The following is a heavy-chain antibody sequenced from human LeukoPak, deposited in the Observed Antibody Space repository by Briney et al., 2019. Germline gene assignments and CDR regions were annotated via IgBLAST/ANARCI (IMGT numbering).Heavy chain of an antibody. J-gene: IGHJ6*02. V-gene: IGHV3-53*04. CDR1: GFTFGSYA. Sequence: GGSLRLSCAASGFTFGSYAMYWVRQAPGKGLEWVSVIYSGGSTYYADSVKGRFTISRHNSKNTLYLQMNSLRAEDTAVYYCARGSGYDCMDVWGQGTTVTVSS. CDR3: ARGSGYDCMDV. CDR2: IYSGGST. D-gene: IGHD5-12*01.